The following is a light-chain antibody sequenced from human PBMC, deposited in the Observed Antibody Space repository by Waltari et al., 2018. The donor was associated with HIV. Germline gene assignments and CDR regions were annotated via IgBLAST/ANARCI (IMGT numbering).Light chain of an antibody. CDR3: ASWDDSLSGWV. Sequence: QSVLTQPPSASGTPGQTVTISCSGSSSNIGRNYVYWYQRLPGTAPKLLIYRNNQRPSGVPDRFSGSKSGTSASLAISGLRSEDEADYYCASWDDSLSGWVFGGGTKVTVL. J-gene: IGLJ3*02. CDR1: SSNIGRNY. V-gene: IGLV1-47*01. CDR2: RNN.